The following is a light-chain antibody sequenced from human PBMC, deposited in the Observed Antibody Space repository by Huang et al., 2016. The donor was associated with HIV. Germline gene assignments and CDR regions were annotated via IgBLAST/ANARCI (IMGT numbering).Light chain of an antibody. CDR2: DAS. CDR1: QDITNY. V-gene: IGKV1-33*01. CDR3: QQYDNLPFT. Sequence: DIHMTQSPSSLSASVGDRVTITCRASQDITNYLNWYQQKPGKAPKRLIYDASNLETGVPSRFSGGGSGTHFTFTITSLQPEDFATYYCQQYDNLPFTFGPGTKVDLE. J-gene: IGKJ3*01.